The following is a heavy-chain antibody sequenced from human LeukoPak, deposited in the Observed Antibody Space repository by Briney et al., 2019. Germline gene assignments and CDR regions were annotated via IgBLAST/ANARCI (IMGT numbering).Heavy chain of an antibody. CDR1: GGSISSGSYY. D-gene: IGHD3-22*01. Sequence: SQPLSLTCTVSGGSISSGSYYWSCSRQPAGKGLEWIGRIYTIGSTNYNPSLKSRVTISVDTSKNQFSLKLSSVTAADTAVYYCARNDYDSSGYYSDYWGQGTLVTVSS. V-gene: IGHV4-61*02. CDR2: IYTIGST. CDR3: ARNDYDSSGYYSDY. J-gene: IGHJ4*02.